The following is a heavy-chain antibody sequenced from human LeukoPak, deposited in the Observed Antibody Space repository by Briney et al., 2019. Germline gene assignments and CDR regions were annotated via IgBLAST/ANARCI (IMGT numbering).Heavy chain of an antibody. Sequence: PGGSLRLSCAASGFTFSSYAMSWVRQAPGKGLEWVSAISGSGGSTYYADSVKGRFTISRDNSKNTLYLQMNSLRAEDTAVYYCAKVVGLRYFDWLSIRYFQHWGQGTLVTVSS. D-gene: IGHD3-9*01. J-gene: IGHJ1*01. CDR2: ISGSGGST. CDR1: GFTFSSYA. CDR3: AKVVGLRYFDWLSIRYFQH. V-gene: IGHV3-23*01.